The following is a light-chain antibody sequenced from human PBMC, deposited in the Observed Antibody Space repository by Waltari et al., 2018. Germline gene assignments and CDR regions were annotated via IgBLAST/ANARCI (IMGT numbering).Light chain of an antibody. Sequence: QSALTQPPSASGSPGQSVALSCTGTSSDVGGYNDVSWYQQHPGKAPKLIIYEVSKRPSGVPDRFSGSKSGNTASLTVSGLQADDEADFYCSSYAGSNDPVVFGGGTKLTVL. J-gene: IGLJ2*01. CDR2: EVS. V-gene: IGLV2-8*01. CDR3: SSYAGSNDPVV. CDR1: SSDVGGYND.